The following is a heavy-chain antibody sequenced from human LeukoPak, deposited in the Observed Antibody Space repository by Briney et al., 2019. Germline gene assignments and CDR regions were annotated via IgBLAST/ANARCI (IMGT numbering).Heavy chain of an antibody. Sequence: GGSLRLSCAASGFTFRSYPMTWVRQAPGKGLEWVSSISGGSERIFHADSVKGRFTISRDNFKNTLYLQMDNLRAEDTAVYYCARDGPPATISGYLDYWGQGTLVTVSS. CDR2: ISGGSERI. CDR1: GFTFRSYP. J-gene: IGHJ4*02. V-gene: IGHV3-23*01. D-gene: IGHD5-24*01. CDR3: ARDGPPATISGYLDY.